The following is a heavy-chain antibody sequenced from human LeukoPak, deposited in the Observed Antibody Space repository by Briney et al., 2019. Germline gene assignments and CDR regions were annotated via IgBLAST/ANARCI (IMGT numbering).Heavy chain of an antibody. CDR3: AGGTDDYYYYYYMDV. CDR2: IYYSGST. CDR1: GGSISSYY. V-gene: IGHV4-59*01. D-gene: IGHD1-1*01. J-gene: IGHJ6*03. Sequence: TSETLSPTCTVSGGSISSYYWSWIRQPPGKGLEWIGYIYYSGSTNYNPSLKSRVTISVDTSKNQFSLKLSSVTAADTAVYYCAGGTDDYYYYYYMDVWGKGTTVTVSS.